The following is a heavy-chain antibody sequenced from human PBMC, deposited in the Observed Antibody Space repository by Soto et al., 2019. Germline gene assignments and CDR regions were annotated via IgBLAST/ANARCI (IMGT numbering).Heavy chain of an antibody. J-gene: IGHJ4*02. V-gene: IGHV3-23*01. Sequence: PGGSLRLSCGASGFKFSSYAMSWVRQAPGKGLEWVAGISGSGSKTYYADSVKGRFTFSRDNSKNMLYLEMNSLRVEDTAVYYCETEWTPRSAFDYWGQGTQVTVSS. CDR2: ISGSGSKT. CDR3: ETEWTPRSAFDY. CDR1: GFKFSSYA. D-gene: IGHD2-8*01.